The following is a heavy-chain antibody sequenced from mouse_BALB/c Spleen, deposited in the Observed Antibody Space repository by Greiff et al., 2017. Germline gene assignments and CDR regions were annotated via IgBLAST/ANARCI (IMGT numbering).Heavy chain of an antibody. V-gene: IGHV1-18*01. J-gene: IGHJ1*01. CDR1: GYTFTEYT. CDR3: ARGGDYYGSGYDWYFDV. CDR2: INPNNGGT. Sequence: EVQLQESGPELVKPGASVKISCKTSGYTFTEYTMHWVKQSHGKSLEWIGGINPNNGGTSYNQKFKGKATLTVDKSSSTAYMELRSLTSEDSAVYYCARGGDYYGSGYDWYFDVWGAGTTVTVSS. D-gene: IGHD1-1*01.